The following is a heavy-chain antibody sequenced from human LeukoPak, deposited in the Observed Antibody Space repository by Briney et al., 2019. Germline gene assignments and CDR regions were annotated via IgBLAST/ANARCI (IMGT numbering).Heavy chain of an antibody. V-gene: IGHV3-30*02. CDR2: IRYDGINK. D-gene: IGHD3-16*01. CDR3: AKEKTTGGVRYVDH. CDR1: GFTFSSYG. J-gene: IGHJ4*02. Sequence: PGGSLRLSCAASGFTFSSYGMHWVRQAPGKGLEWVTSIRYDGINKHYADSVKGRLTVSRDNSKYMVFLQMNSLRGEDTAVYYCAKEKTTGGVRYVDHWGQGTLVTVSS.